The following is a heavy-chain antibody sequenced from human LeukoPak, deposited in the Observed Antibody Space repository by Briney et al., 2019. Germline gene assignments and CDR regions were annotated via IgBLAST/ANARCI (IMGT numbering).Heavy chain of an antibody. J-gene: IGHJ4*02. Sequence: RSSETLSLTCTVSGGSINSYYWSWIRQPPGKGLEWIGSIYYSGSTSYNPSLKSRVTMSVDTSKNQFYLRLSSVSAADTAVYYCASGGSYIYDFWGQGTLITVSS. CDR2: IYYSGST. CDR3: ASGGSYIYDF. CDR1: GGSINSYY. V-gene: IGHV4-59*08. D-gene: IGHD1-26*01.